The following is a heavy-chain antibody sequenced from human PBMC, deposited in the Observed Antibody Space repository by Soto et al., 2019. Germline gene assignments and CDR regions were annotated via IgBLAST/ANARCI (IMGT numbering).Heavy chain of an antibody. V-gene: IGHV4-4*07. J-gene: IGHJ4*02. D-gene: IGHD6-6*01. Sequence: SETLSLTCTVSGGSISSYYWSWIRQPAGKGLEWIGRIDTLGSPNYNPSLKSRVTMSVDTSKNQFSLKLNSVTAADTAVYYCARDRTYSSSSGLGYWGQGALVTVSS. CDR1: GGSISSYY. CDR3: ARDRTYSSSSGLGY. CDR2: IDTLGSP.